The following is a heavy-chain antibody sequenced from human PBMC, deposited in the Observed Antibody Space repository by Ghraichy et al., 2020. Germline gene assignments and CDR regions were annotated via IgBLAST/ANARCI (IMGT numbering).Heavy chain of an antibody. D-gene: IGHD3-10*01. Sequence: SCTASGFTFITHWMHWVRQAPGQGLVWVSHIDHDGTITTYADSVKGRFTISRDNAKNTLYLQKNSLRVEDTAVYYCSREAGSGGISYGSDVWGQGTNVTLSS. CDR3: SREAGSGGISYGSDV. CDR2: IDHDGTIT. CDR1: GFTFITHW. V-gene: IGHV3-74*01. J-gene: IGHJ3*01.